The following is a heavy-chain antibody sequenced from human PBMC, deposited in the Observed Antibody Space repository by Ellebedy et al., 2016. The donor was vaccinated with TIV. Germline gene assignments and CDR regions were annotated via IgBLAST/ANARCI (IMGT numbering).Heavy chain of an antibody. V-gene: IGHV3-30*18. CDR3: AKKVGSTSQLDY. Sequence: GESLKISCAASGFTFSSFGIHWVRQAPGKGLEWVALVSYEGRNEYFADSVKGRFTIARDNAKNSLYLQMNSLRPEDTAVYYCAKKVGSTSQLDYWGQGTLVTVSS. CDR1: GFTFSSFG. D-gene: IGHD1-26*01. CDR2: VSYEGRNE. J-gene: IGHJ4*02.